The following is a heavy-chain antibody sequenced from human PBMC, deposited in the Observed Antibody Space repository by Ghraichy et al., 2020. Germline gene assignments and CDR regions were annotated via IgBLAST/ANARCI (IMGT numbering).Heavy chain of an antibody. CDR3: ARGITMVRGSPPYYFDY. Sequence: SETLSLTCTVSGGSISSGGYYWSWIRQHPGKGLEWIGYIYYSGSTYYNPSLKSRVTISVDTSKNQFSLKLSSVTAADTAVYYCARGITMVRGSPPYYFDYWGQGTLVTVSS. CDR2: IYYSGST. CDR1: GGSISSGGYY. V-gene: IGHV4-31*03. J-gene: IGHJ4*02. D-gene: IGHD3-10*01.